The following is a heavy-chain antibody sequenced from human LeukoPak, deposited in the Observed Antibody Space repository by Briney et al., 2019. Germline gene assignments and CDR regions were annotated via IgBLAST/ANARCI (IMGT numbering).Heavy chain of an antibody. CDR3: ARGHLHPQY. CDR2: IKQDGSEK. J-gene: IGHJ4*02. Sequence: GKSLRLSCAASGFTFSSSWMTWVRQAPGKGLEWVATIKQDGSEKYYVDSVKGRFTISRDNAKNSLYLQMNSLRAEDTAVYYCARGHLHPQYWGQGALVTVSS. CDR1: GFTFSSSW. V-gene: IGHV3-7*01.